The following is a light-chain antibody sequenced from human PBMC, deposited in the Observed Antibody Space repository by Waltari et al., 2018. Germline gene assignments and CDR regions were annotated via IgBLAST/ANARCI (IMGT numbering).Light chain of an antibody. CDR1: SSDVGGYNY. CDR3: SSHTSSSTRVV. J-gene: IGLJ3*02. Sequence: QSALTQPASVSGSPGQSITISCTGTSSDVGGYNYVSWYQQHPVKAPTPMIYDVSNRPSGVSNRFSGSKSGNTASLTISGLQAEDEADYYCSSHTSSSTRVVFGGGTKLTVL. V-gene: IGLV2-14*03. CDR2: DVS.